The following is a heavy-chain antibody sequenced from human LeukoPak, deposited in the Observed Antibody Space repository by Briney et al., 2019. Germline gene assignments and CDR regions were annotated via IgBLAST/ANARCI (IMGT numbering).Heavy chain of an antibody. V-gene: IGHV1-2*02. CDR1: GFAFTDYY. J-gene: IGHJ5*02. D-gene: IGHD3-10*01. CDR3: ARGDYYGSGKVVAA. Sequence: ASVRVSCKGSGFAFTDYYINWVRQAPGQGLEWMGWINPNSGDTNYAQRFQDRVTMTSDTSITTAYIDLNLLRSDDTAVYYCARGDYYGSGKVVAAWGQGTPVTVSS. CDR2: INPNSGDT.